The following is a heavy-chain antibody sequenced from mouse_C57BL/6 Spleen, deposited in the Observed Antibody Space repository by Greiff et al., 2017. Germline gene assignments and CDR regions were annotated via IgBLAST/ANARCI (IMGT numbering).Heavy chain of an antibody. CDR3: ARRQLRPFYAMDY. Sequence: EVQRVESGGDLVKPGGSLKLSCAASGFTFSSYGMSWVRQTPDKRLEWVATISSGGSYTYYPDSVKGRFTISRDNAKNTLYLQMSSLKSEDTAMYYCARRQLRPFYAMDYWGQGTSVTVSS. CDR2: ISSGGSYT. CDR1: GFTFSSYG. V-gene: IGHV5-6*01. D-gene: IGHD3-2*02. J-gene: IGHJ4*01.